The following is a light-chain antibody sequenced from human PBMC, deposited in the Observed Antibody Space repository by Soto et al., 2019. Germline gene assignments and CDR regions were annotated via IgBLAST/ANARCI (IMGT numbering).Light chain of an antibody. CDR1: SSDVGSYNY. J-gene: IGLJ1*01. CDR2: DVS. Sequence: QSVLTQPASVSGSPGQSITISCTGTSSDVGSYNYVSWYQHHPGKAPKLMIYDVSNRPSGVSNRFSGPKSGNTASLSISGLQPEDEADYYCSSYRTSNTRQIVCGTGTKVTVL. V-gene: IGLV2-14*03. CDR3: SSYRTSNTRQIV.